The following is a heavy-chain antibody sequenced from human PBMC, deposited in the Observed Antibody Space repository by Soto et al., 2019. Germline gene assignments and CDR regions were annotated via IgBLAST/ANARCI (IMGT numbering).Heavy chain of an antibody. J-gene: IGHJ4*02. V-gene: IGHV3-30*03. D-gene: IGHD5-18*01. Sequence: QVQLVESGGGVVQPGRSLRLSCAASGFTFSSYGMHWVRQAPGKGLEWVAVISYDGSNKYYADSVKGRFTISRENSKNTLNLQMNSLRAEDTAVYYCAPWLGAFDYWCQGTLVTVSS. CDR1: GFTFSSYG. CDR2: ISYDGSNK. CDR3: APWLGAFDY.